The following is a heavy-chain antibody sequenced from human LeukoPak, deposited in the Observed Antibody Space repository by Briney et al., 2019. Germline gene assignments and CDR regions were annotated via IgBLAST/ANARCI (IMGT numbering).Heavy chain of an antibody. CDR1: GYTFTSYG. D-gene: IGHD2-2*02. J-gene: IGHJ5*02. CDR2: ISAYNGNT. Sequence: ASVKVSCKASGYTFTSYGISWVRQAPGQGLEWMGWISAYNGNTNYAQKLQGRVTMTTDTSTSTAYMELRGLRSDDTAVYYCARLGGGYCSSTSCYTGGSWFDPWGQGTLVTVSS. V-gene: IGHV1-18*01. CDR3: ARLGGGYCSSTSCYTGGSWFDP.